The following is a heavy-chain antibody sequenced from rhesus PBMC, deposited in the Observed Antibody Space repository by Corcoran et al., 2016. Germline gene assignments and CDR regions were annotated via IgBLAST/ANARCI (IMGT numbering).Heavy chain of an antibody. CDR3: LRGPYTSPFDY. CDR1: GFSFLIYW. Sequence: QVQLQESGPGLVQTSETLSLTCAVSGFSFLIYWWPWIRQPPGKGLEWIGDISGNSESANYNPSLKSRVTISKDASKNQFSLRLTSVTAADTAVYYCLRGPYTSPFDYWGQGVLVTVSS. V-gene: IGHV4-80*01. CDR2: ISGNSESA. J-gene: IGHJ4*01. D-gene: IGHD6-13*01.